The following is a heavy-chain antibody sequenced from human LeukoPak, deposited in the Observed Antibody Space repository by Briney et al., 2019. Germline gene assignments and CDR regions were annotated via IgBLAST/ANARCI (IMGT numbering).Heavy chain of an antibody. CDR2: IYTSGST. V-gene: IGHV4-4*07. D-gene: IGHD2-2*01. CDR3: ARIVPAAQGIYYYYYYMDV. Sequence: SETLSLTCTVSGGSISSYYRSWIRQPAGKGLEWIGRIYTSGSTNYNPSLKSRVTMSVDTSKNQFSLKLSSVTAADTAVYYCARIVPAAQGIYYYYYYMDVWGKGTTVTVSS. J-gene: IGHJ6*03. CDR1: GGSISSYY.